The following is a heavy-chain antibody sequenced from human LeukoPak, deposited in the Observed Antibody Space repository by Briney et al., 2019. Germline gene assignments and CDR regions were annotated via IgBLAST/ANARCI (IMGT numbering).Heavy chain of an antibody. CDR1: GFTFRSYA. V-gene: IGHV3-30*04. CDR2: ISYDGSNK. D-gene: IGHD2-21*02. Sequence: PGRSLRLSCEASGFTFRSYAMYWVRLAPGEGLEWVAIISYDGSNKYYADSVKGRFTVSRDNSKNTLYLQMNSLTTEDSAVYYCARVPVVTAIPYYLDFWGQGTLVTVSS. CDR3: ARVPVVTAIPYYLDF. J-gene: IGHJ4*02.